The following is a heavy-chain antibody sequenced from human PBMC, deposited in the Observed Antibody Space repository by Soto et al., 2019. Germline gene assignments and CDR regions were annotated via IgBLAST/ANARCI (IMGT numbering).Heavy chain of an antibody. V-gene: IGHV3-30*03. CDR1: GLTFSGIG. CDR2: LANDGSYQ. CDR3: ARSSGGSSWYAPDY. J-gene: IGHJ4*02. Sequence: QVQLVESGEAGFQLGGSLRPPGAPPGLTFSGIGMHGFGQAPGGGRQGVAVLANDGSYQYYADSLKGRFTISRDNSKNTLYLQMDSLRPEDTAVYYCARSSGGSSWYAPDYWGQGTLVTVSP. D-gene: IGHD6-13*01.